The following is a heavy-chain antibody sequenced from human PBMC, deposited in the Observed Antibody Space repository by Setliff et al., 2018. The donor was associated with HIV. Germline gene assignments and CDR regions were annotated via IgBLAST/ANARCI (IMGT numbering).Heavy chain of an antibody. D-gene: IGHD2-15*01. Sequence: PSETLSLTCAVSGGSFSGYYWSWIRQPPGKGLEWIGEINQSGGINYNPSLKSRVTISIDTFKNQFSMKLYSVTAADTAVYYCARGFKNEYEFSGYMDVWGNGTMVTVSS. J-gene: IGHJ6*03. CDR3: ARGFKNEYEFSGYMDV. CDR2: INQSGGI. CDR1: GGSFSGYY. V-gene: IGHV4-34*01.